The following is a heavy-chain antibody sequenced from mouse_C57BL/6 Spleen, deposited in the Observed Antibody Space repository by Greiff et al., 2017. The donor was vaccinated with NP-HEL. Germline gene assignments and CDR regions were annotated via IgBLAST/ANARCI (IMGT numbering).Heavy chain of an antibody. CDR3: ARVDGYYFYAMDY. D-gene: IGHD2-3*01. J-gene: IGHJ4*01. CDR2: INYDGSST. CDR1: GFTFSDYY. Sequence: EVMLVESEGGLVQPGSSMKLSCTASGFTFSDYYMAWVRQVPEKGLEWVANINYDGSSTYYLDSLKSRFIISRDNAKNILYLQMSSLKSEDTATYYCARVDGYYFYAMDYWGQGTSVTVSS. V-gene: IGHV5-16*01.